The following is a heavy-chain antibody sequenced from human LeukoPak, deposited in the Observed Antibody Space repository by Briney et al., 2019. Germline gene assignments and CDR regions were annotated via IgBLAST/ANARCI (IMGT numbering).Heavy chain of an antibody. CDR1: GGSISSGDYY. CDR3: ARTPGDTAMVPPNYFDY. CDR2: IYYSGST. D-gene: IGHD5-18*01. J-gene: IGHJ4*02. Sequence: SQTLSLTCTVSGGSISSGDYYWSWIRQPPGKGLEWIGYIYYSGSTYCNPSLKSRVTISVDTSKNQFSLKLSSVTAADTAVYYCARTPGDTAMVPPNYFDYWGQGTLVTVSS. V-gene: IGHV4-30-4*01.